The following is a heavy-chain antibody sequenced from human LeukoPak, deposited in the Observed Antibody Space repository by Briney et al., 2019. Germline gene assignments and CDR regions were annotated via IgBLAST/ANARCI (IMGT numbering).Heavy chain of an antibody. CDR3: ARLGWYCSSSSCSNNWFDP. D-gene: IGHD2-2*01. J-gene: IGHJ5*02. CDR1: GGTISSYY. CDR2: INYSGST. Sequence: SETLSLTCTASGGTISSYYMSWIRQPPGQGLEWIGYINYSGSTNYNPSLKSLVTISVDTSKTQFSLKLRSVTAADTAVYYCARLGWYCSSSSCSNNWFDPWGQGTLVTVSS. V-gene: IGHV4-59*08.